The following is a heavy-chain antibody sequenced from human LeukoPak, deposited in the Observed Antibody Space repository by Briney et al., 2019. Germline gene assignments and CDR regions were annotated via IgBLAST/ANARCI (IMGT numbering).Heavy chain of an antibody. Sequence: SETLSLTCTVSGGSISSYYWSWIRQPPGKGLEWIGYIYYSGSTNYNPSLKSRVTISVDTSKNQFSLKLSSVTAADTAVYYCAREGGGNAFDIWGQGTVVTVSS. CDR2: IYYSGST. D-gene: IGHD3-16*01. CDR1: GGSISSYY. J-gene: IGHJ3*02. CDR3: AREGGGNAFDI. V-gene: IGHV4-59*01.